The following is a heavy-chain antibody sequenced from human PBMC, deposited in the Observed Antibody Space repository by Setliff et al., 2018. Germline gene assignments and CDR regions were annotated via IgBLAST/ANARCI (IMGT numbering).Heavy chain of an antibody. V-gene: IGHV4-39*07. CDR2: IYDRGST. Sequence: SETLSLTCTVSGGSISSSTNYWVWIRQPPGKGLEWIGNIYDRGSTHYNPSLKSRVTISEDTSKSQSSLKLSSVTAADTAVYYCARGFTAQPAMLRGNWFDPWGRGTLVTVSS. J-gene: IGHJ5*02. D-gene: IGHD3-16*01. CDR3: ARGFTAQPAMLRGNWFDP. CDR1: GGSISSSTNY.